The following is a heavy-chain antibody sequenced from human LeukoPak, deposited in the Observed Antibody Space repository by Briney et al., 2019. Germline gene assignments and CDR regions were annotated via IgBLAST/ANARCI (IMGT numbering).Heavy chain of an antibody. J-gene: IGHJ4*02. D-gene: IGHD3-10*01. CDR3: ARGVDWTTINELNY. CDR1: GFTFSYFW. Sequence: GGSLRLSCAASGFTFSYFWMHWVRQAPGKGLVWVSRITPDGGGADYMDSVKGRFTISRDNAKNTVYLQMNSLGADDMAVYYCARGVDWTTINELNYWGQGTLVTVSS. CDR2: ITPDGGGA. V-gene: IGHV3-74*01.